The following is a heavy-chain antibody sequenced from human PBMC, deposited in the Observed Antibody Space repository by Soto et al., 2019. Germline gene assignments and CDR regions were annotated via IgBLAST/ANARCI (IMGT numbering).Heavy chain of an antibody. Sequence: QVQLVESGGGVVQPGKSLRLACEASGFAFNNYVMHWVRQAPGKGLEWVAVVFSDGADKYYGDSVKGRFTISRDNSNNTLLLQMNSLTTEDTAVYYCARPPNYLRGASDIWGQGTMVTVSS. J-gene: IGHJ3*02. D-gene: IGHD2-8*01. CDR1: GFAFNNYV. CDR2: VFSDGADK. CDR3: ARPPNYLRGASDI. V-gene: IGHV3-30-3*01.